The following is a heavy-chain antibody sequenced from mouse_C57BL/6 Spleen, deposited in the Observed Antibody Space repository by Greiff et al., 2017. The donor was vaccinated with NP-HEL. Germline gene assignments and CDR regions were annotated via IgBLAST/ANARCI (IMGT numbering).Heavy chain of an antibody. D-gene: IGHD4-1*01. CDR2: ISSGSSTI. J-gene: IGHJ4*01. CDR3: ARPGTSANYYAMDY. Sequence: EVKLMESGGGLVKPGGSLKLSCAASGFTFSDYGMHWVRQAPEKGLEWVAYISSGSSTIYYADTVKGRFTISRDNAKNTLFLQMTSLRSEDTAMYYCARPGTSANYYAMDYWGQGTSVTVSS. CDR1: GFTFSDYG. V-gene: IGHV5-17*01.